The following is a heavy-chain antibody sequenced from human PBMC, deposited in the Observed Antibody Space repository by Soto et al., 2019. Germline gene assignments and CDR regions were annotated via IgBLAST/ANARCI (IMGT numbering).Heavy chain of an antibody. CDR1: GFPFTNYW. CDR3: ACWGHIVPVAPSDFDR. V-gene: IGHV3-74*01. D-gene: IGHD2-8*02. J-gene: IGHJ4*02. CDR2: ISPDGSDV. Sequence: GASLRLCCAASGFPFTNYWMNWVRQTPGKGLMWVSRISPDGSDVGYADSVEGRFTVSRDNAKNTLYLQMHSLRAEDTAMYYCACWGHIVPVAPSDFDRWGQGTLVTVPS.